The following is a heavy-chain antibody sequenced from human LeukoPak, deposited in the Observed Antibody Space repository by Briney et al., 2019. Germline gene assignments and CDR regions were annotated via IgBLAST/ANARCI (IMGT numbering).Heavy chain of an antibody. V-gene: IGHV4-59*01. Sequence: SETLSLTCTVSGGSISSYYWSWIRQPPGKGLEWIGYIYYSGSTNYNPSLKSRVTISVDTSKNQFSLKLSSVTAADTAVYYCARSTPPHTYYYGSGSYYDFDYWGQGTLVTVSS. J-gene: IGHJ4*02. CDR2: IYYSGST. D-gene: IGHD3-10*01. CDR1: GGSISSYY. CDR3: ARSTPPHTYYYGSGSYYDFDY.